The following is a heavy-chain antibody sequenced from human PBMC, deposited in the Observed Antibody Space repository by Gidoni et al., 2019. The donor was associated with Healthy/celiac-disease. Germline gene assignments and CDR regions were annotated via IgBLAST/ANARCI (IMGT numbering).Heavy chain of an antibody. Sequence: RYTFPSSGIRWVRQAPGQGLEWMGWISAYNGNTNYAQKLQGRVTMTTDTSTSTAYMELRSLRSDDTAVYYCARAGEWELLRGSPLYYFDYWGQGTLVTVSS. D-gene: IGHD1-26*01. V-gene: IGHV1-18*01. CDR1: RYTFPSSG. CDR3: ARAGEWELLRGSPLYYFDY. J-gene: IGHJ4*02. CDR2: ISAYNGNT.